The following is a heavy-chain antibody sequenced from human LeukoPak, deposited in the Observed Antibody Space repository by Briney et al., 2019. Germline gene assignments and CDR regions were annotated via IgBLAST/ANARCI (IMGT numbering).Heavy chain of an antibody. D-gene: IGHD3-10*01. V-gene: IGHV3-23*01. CDR3: ANNYYGSRHLDY. CDR2: ISGSGGDT. J-gene: IGHJ4*02. CDR1: GFTFSSYA. Sequence: GGSLRLSCAASGFTFSSYAMSWVRQAAGKGLEWVSGISGSGGDTYYADSVKGRFTISRDNSKNTLFLQMNSPRAEDTAVYYCANNYYGSRHLDYWGQGTLVTVSS.